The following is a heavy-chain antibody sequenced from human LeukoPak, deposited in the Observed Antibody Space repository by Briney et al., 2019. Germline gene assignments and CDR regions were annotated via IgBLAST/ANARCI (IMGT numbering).Heavy chain of an antibody. Sequence: GGFLRLSCSASGFTFSGYAMHWVRQAPGKGLEYVSVIISNGESTYYSASVEDRFTISRDNSKNTLYLQMSSLRPEDTAVYYCVKSASTWYLFDYWGQGTLVTVSS. D-gene: IGHD6-13*01. V-gene: IGHV3-64*03. CDR1: GFTFSGYA. J-gene: IGHJ4*02. CDR3: VKSASTWYLFDY. CDR2: IISNGEST.